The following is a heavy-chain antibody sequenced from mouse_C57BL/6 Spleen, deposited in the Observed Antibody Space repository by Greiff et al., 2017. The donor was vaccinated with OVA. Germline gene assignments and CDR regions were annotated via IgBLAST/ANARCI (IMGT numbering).Heavy chain of an antibody. V-gene: IGHV1-72*01. CDR2: IDPNSGGT. Sequence: QQSCKASGYTFTSYWMHWVKQRPGRGLEWIGRIDPNSGGTKYNEKFKSKATLTVDKPSSTAYMQLSSLTSEDSAVYYCARVTMVTTEYFDVWGTGTTVTVSS. CDR1: GYTFTSYW. CDR3: ARVTMVTTEYFDV. J-gene: IGHJ1*03. D-gene: IGHD2-2*01.